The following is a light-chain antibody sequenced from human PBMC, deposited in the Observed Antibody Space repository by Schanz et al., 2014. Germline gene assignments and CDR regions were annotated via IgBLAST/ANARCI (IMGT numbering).Light chain of an antibody. V-gene: IGKV3-11*01. Sequence: EIVLTQSPATLSLSPGERAILSCRASQSVINFLAWYQQKPGQAPRLLINDASIRANGIPARFSGSGSGTVFTLTISSLDPEDFAIYYCQQRYNWPRAFGPGTKVDF. CDR2: DAS. CDR3: QQRYNWPRA. J-gene: IGKJ3*01. CDR1: QSVINF.